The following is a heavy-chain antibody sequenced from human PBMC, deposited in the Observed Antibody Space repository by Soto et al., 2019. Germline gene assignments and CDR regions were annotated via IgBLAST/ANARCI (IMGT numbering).Heavy chain of an antibody. CDR1: GVTVGNNY. J-gene: IGHJ4*02. V-gene: IGHV3-66*01. D-gene: IGHD4-17*01. CDR2: TYRGGDT. Sequence: EVRLVESGGGLVQPGGSLRLSCAASGVTVGNNYMSWVRQAPGKGLEWVSVTYRGGDTRYADSVKGRFTMSRDSTKNTVYLQMDSRRAEDTAVYFCARNVPVTALGYWGQGSLVTVSS. CDR3: ARNVPVTALGY.